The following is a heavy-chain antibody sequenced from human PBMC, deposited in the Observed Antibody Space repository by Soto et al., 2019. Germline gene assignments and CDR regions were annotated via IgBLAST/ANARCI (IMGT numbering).Heavy chain of an antibody. J-gene: IGHJ4*02. Sequence: PGASLRLSCEASGLTFSGFDMHWVRQPTGKGLEWVSSIGTAGDTYYAVSVKGRFTISRDNAKNSLSLQMNSLRAGDMAVYFCAKSQEIGTHFFDSWGQGTQVTVSS. CDR1: GLTFSGFD. V-gene: IGHV3-13*01. CDR3: AKSQEIGTHFFDS. CDR2: IGTAGDT. D-gene: IGHD6-13*01.